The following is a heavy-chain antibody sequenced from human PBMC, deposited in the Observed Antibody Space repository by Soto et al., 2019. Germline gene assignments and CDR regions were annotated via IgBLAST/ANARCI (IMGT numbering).Heavy chain of an antibody. V-gene: IGHV3-23*01. CDR2: IGGSGGNR. J-gene: IGHJ4*02. CDR1: GFTFNAYA. CDR3: ARVASDYINSVDH. D-gene: IGHD4-4*01. Sequence: DVQLLESGGGLVQPGGSLRLSCAASGFTFNAYAMTWVRQAPGKGLEWVSAIGGSGGNRYYAGSVRGRITISRDNSKDTVDLQMNSLWVEDTALYYFARVASDYINSVDHWGQGILVSVTS.